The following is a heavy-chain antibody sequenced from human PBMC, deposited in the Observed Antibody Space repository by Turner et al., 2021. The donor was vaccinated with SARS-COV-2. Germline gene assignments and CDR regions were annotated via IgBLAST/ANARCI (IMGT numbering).Heavy chain of an antibody. V-gene: IGHV1-46*01. CDR2: FNPSGGGT. CDR1: GYTFSDFY. D-gene: IGHD4-17*01. J-gene: IGHJ3*01. CDR3: ARDPRVPAVTNVSDALDL. Sequence: QVHLVQSEPEAKKPGASVKISCKSSGYTFSDFYIHWVRQAPGQGLEWMGIFNPSGGGTSYAQDFQGRLTMTGDTSTSTVYMELSSLGAEDTAVYFCARDPRVPAVTNVSDALDLWGQGTMVAVSS.